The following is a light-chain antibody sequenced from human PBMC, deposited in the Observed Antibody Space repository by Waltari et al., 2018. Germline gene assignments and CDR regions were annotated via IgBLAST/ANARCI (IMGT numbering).Light chain of an antibody. Sequence: EIVLTQSPGTLSLSPGEGATLSCRATQSVNRNFLAWSRPKPGQAPRLLIYLDSSRATGNPDRFSGSGSGTDFTLTITRLEPEDFAVYYCQQYGSSPRTFGQGTKLEIK. CDR3: QQYGSSPRT. J-gene: IGKJ2*01. V-gene: IGKV3-20*01. CDR1: QSVNRNF. CDR2: LDS.